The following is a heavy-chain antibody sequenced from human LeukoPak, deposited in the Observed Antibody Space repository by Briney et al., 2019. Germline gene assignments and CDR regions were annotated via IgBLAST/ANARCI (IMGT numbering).Heavy chain of an antibody. Sequence: GGSLRLSCAASGFTFSSYSMNWVRQAPGKGLVWVSSISSSSKYIYYTDSMKGRFTISRDNAKNSLYLQMNSLRAEDTAVYYCARDSTNFDYWGQGDLVTVSS. V-gene: IGHV3-21*01. CDR1: GFTFSSYS. D-gene: IGHD5-24*01. CDR2: ISSSSKYI. J-gene: IGHJ4*02. CDR3: ARDSTNFDY.